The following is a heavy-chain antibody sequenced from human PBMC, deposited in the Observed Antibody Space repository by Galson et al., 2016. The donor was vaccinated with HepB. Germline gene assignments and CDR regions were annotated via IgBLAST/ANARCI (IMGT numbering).Heavy chain of an antibody. D-gene: IGHD4-11*01. CDR1: GFTFSSYG. CDR2: IYYDGSNK. CDR3: ARGDDYTPFDY. J-gene: IGHJ4*02. Sequence: SLRLSCAASGFTFSSYGMHWVRQAPGKGLEWVALIYYDGSNKYYEDSVKGRFTISRDNSKNTLYLQMNSLRAEDTAVYYRARGDDYTPFDYWGQGTLVTVSS. V-gene: IGHV3-33*01.